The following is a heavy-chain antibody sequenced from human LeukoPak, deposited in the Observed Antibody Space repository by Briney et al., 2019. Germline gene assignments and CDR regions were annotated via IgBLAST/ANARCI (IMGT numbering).Heavy chain of an antibody. CDR1: GFSLNTRGVR. J-gene: IGHJ4*02. CDR2: IYWDDDR. V-gene: IGHV2-5*02. Sequence: SGPMLVNPTQTLTLTCTFSGFSLNTRGVRVGWIRQPPGRALEWLALIYWDDDRRYSPSLKSRLTITKDTSKNQVVLTMTNMDPVDTATYFCAHRKNYYDSSVFDNWGQGTLVTVSS. CDR3: AHRKNYYDSSVFDN. D-gene: IGHD3-22*01.